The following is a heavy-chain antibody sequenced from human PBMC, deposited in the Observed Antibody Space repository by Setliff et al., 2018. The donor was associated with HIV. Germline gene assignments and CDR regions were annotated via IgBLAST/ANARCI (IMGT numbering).Heavy chain of an antibody. J-gene: IGHJ6*02. CDR2: IVPKFGTP. CDR3: ARGGWSGGGPLHYSYYYLDV. D-gene: IGHD2-15*01. V-gene: IGHV1-69*13. Sequence: SVKVSCKTSGDSFSNYAITWVRQAPGQGLEWMGGIVPKFGTPNYAERFQGRVTITADESTSTAYMGLSSLTSEDTAVYYCARGGWSGGGPLHYSYYYLDVWGQGTAVTVSS. CDR1: GDSFSNYA.